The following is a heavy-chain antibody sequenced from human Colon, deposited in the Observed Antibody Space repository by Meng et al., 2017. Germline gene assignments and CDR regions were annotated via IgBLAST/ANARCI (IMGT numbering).Heavy chain of an antibody. J-gene: IGHJ4*02. CDR3: ARTIYSSSVDY. Sequence: HVQLQESGPGLVKPSETLSLTCSVAGSSISTAYYWGWIRQTPGRGLEWIASIDRSGTTYYNPSLESRVTISVDTSKNHFSLRLNSVTAADTAVYFCARTIYSSSVDYWGQGTLVTVSS. D-gene: IGHD3-22*01. V-gene: IGHV4-38-2*01. CDR2: IDRSGTT. CDR1: GSSISTAYY.